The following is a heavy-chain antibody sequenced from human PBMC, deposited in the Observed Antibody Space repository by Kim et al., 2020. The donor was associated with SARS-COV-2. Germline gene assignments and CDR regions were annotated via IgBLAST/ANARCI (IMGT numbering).Heavy chain of an antibody. D-gene: IGHD1-26*01. J-gene: IGHJ6*02. V-gene: IGHV3-48*03. Sequence: GGSLRLSCAASGFTFSSYEMNWVRQAPGKGLEWVSYISSSGSTIYYADSVKGRFTISRDNAKNSLYLQMNSLRAEDTAVYYCARGGSYSLYYGMDVWGQGTTVTVSS. CDR2: ISSSGSTI. CDR1: GFTFSSYE. CDR3: ARGGSYSLYYGMDV.